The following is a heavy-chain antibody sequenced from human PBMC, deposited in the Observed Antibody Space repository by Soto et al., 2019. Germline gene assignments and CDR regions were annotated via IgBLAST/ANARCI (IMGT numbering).Heavy chain of an antibody. CDR3: ARGVYSSSWYYYYYGKDV. Sequence: TAETLSLTCTVSGGSISSGGYYWSWIRQHPGKGLEWIGYIYYSGSTYYNPSLKSRVTISVDTSKNQFSLKLSSVTAADTAVYYCARGVYSSSWYYYYYGKDVWGQGTTVTVSS. V-gene: IGHV4-31*03. CDR2: IYYSGST. D-gene: IGHD6-13*01. J-gene: IGHJ6*02. CDR1: GGSISSGGYY.